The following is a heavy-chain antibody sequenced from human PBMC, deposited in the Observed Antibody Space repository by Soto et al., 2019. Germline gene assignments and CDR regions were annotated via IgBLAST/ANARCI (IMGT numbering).Heavy chain of an antibody. CDR3: GRDGIGGTAFRGFCDY. J-gene: IGHJ4*02. V-gene: IGHV3-33*01. CDR2: IWYDGSNK. CDR1: GSIFSGYG. D-gene: IGHD1-1*01. Sequence: LVESGGGVVQPGTSLRLSCAASGSIFSGYGMHWVRQAPGKGLEWVAVIWYDGSNKYYADSVKGRFTISRDNSKHRLYRQMEGLRAEDTAVFYCGRDGIGGTAFRGFCDYWGQGTLVTISS.